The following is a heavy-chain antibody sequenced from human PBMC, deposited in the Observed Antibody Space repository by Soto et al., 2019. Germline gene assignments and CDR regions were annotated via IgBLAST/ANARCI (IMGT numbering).Heavy chain of an antibody. J-gene: IGHJ4*02. Sequence: QVQLVQSGAEVKRPGASVKVSCKASGYTFTNYYMHWVRQAPGQGIEWMGVIHYSGATPTYAQKFQGSVTMARETSTSTVYVELSSLTSEDTAVYYCGRGGRDLATIGRFVYWGQAPLVTVSS. CDR3: GRGGRDLATIGRFVY. CDR1: GYTFTNYY. CDR2: IHYSGATP. V-gene: IGHV1-46*01. D-gene: IGHD3-16*01.